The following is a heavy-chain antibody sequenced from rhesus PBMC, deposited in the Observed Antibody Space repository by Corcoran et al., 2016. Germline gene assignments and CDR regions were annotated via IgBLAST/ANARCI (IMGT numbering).Heavy chain of an antibody. CDR3: ASIAAAAH. CDR1: GYSISSGYG. J-gene: IGHJ4*01. CDR2: ISYSGST. V-gene: IGHV4-122*02. Sequence: QLQLQESGPGLVKPSETLSLTCAVSGYSISSGYGWSWIRQPPGKGLVWIGYISYSGSTSYNPSLKSRVTISRDTSKNQFSLKLSSVTAADTAVYYCASIAAAAHWGQGVLVTVSS. D-gene: IGHD6-31*01.